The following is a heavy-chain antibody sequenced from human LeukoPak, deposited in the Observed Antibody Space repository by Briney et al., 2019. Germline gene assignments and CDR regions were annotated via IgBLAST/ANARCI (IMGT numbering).Heavy chain of an antibody. J-gene: IGHJ5*02. D-gene: IGHD5-12*01. V-gene: IGHV4-59*01. CDR3: ARAKSGYSGYDWKNWFDP. CDR2: IYYSGST. Sequence: SETLSLTCTVSGGSISSYYWSWIRQPPGKGLECIGYIYYSGSTNYNPSLKSRVTISVDTSKNQFSLKLSSVTAADTAVYYCARAKSGYSGYDWKNWFDPWGQGTLVTVSS. CDR1: GGSISSYY.